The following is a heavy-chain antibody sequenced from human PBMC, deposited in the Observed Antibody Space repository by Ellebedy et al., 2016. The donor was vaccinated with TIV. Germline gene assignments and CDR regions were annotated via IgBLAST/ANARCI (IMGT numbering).Heavy chain of an antibody. V-gene: IGHV4-38-2*02. Sequence: SETLSLTCTVSGYSISSGYYWGWIRQPPGKGLEWIGSIYHSGSTYHNPSLKSRVTMSGDTSKNQFSLQLNSVTPEDTAVYYCARYSYVSSPLWGQGTLVTVSS. CDR3: ARYSYVSSPL. CDR2: IYHSGST. J-gene: IGHJ4*02. CDR1: GYSISSGYY. D-gene: IGHD6-6*01.